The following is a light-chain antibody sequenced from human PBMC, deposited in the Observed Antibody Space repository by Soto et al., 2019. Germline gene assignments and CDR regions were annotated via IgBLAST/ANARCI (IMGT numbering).Light chain of an antibody. CDR2: EVD. V-gene: IGLV2-23*02. Sequence: QSALTQPASVSGSPGQSITISCTGTSSDVGTYNLVSWYQQHPGEAPKLLISEVDKRPSGVSNRFSGSKSGNRASLTISGLQAEDEADYYCCSYASTITWVFGGGTKLTVL. CDR1: SSDVGTYNL. J-gene: IGLJ3*02. CDR3: CSYASTITWV.